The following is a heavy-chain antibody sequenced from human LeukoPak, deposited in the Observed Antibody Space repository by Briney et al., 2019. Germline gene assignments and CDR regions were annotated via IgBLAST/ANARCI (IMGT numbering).Heavy chain of an antibody. J-gene: IGHJ6*03. CDR1: GFTFSTYS. D-gene: IGHD2-15*01. Sequence: PGGSLRLSCAASGFTFSTYSMSWVRQAPGKGLEWLSYISGSRSTISYADSVKGRFTISRDNAKNSLHLQMNSLRAEDTAVYYCARESLGYCSDSACYYFYMDFWGKGTTVTVSS. CDR2: ISGSRSTI. V-gene: IGHV3-48*04. CDR3: ARESLGYCSDSACYYFYMDF.